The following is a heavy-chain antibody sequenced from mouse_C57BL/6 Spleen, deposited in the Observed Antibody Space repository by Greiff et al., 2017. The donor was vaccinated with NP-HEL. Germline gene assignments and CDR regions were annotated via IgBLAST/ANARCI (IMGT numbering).Heavy chain of an antibody. V-gene: IGHV5-4*01. CDR2: ISDGGSYT. J-gene: IGHJ3*01. Sequence: EVQVVESGGGLVKPGGSLKLSCAASGFTFSSYAMSWVRQTPEKRLEWVATISDGGSYTYYPDNVKGRFTISRDNAKNNLYLQMSHLKSEDTAMYYCASVYYDYDGGFAYWGQGTLVTVSA. D-gene: IGHD2-4*01. CDR1: GFTFSSYA. CDR3: ASVYYDYDGGFAY.